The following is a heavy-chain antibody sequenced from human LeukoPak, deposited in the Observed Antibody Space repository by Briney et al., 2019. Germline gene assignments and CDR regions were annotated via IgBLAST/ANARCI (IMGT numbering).Heavy chain of an antibody. Sequence: PGGSLRLSCAASGFTFSSYSMNWVRQAPGKGLEWVSSISSSSSYIYYADSVKGRFTISRDNAKNSLYLQMNSLRAEDTAVYYCARASYDFWSGSLSYYMDVWGKGTTVTVSS. CDR1: GFTFSSYS. CDR3: ARASYDFWSGSLSYYMDV. D-gene: IGHD3-3*01. J-gene: IGHJ6*03. CDR2: ISSSSSYI. V-gene: IGHV3-21*01.